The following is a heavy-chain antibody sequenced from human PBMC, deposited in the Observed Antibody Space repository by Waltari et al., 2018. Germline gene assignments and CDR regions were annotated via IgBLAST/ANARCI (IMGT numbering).Heavy chain of an antibody. D-gene: IGHD1-26*01. V-gene: IGHV1-69*13. CDR2: IIPIFGTA. CDR1: GGTFSSYA. J-gene: IGHJ3*02. CDR3: AREGSGSYGGWYAFDI. Sequence: QFQLVQSGAEVKKPGSSVKVSCKASGGTFSSYAISWVRQAPGQGLEWIGGIIPIFGTANYAQKFQGRVTITADESTSTAYMELSSLRSEDTAVYYCAREGSGSYGGWYAFDIWGQGTMVTVSS.